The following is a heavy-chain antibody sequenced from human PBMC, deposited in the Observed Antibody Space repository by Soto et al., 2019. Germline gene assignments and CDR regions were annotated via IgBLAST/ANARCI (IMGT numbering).Heavy chain of an antibody. CDR2: ISGRGGST. V-gene: IGHV3-23*01. J-gene: IGHJ4*02. Sequence: AGSLRLSCKATGFTFSRYAMSWVRQAPGKGLAWVSAISGRGGSTYYADSVKGRFTISRDNSKNTLYLQMNSLRADDTAVYYCAKDGSGGYDTSPADYYFDYRGQGTLVTVP. D-gene: IGHD5-12*01. CDR1: GFTFSRYA. CDR3: AKDGSGGYDTSPADYYFDY.